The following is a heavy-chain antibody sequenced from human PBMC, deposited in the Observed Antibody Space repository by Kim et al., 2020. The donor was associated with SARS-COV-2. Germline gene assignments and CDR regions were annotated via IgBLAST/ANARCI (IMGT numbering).Heavy chain of an antibody. V-gene: IGHV3-23*01. CDR3: AKDTEYYYDSSGYIY. J-gene: IGHJ4*02. Sequence: DSVKGRFTISRDNSKNTLYLQMNSLRAEDTAVYYCAKDTEYYYDSSGYIYWGQGTLVTVSS. D-gene: IGHD3-22*01.